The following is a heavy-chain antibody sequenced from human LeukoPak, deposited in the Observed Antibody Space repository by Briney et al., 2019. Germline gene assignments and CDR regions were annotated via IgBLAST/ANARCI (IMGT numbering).Heavy chain of an antibody. CDR1: GFTFSSYG. CDR3: ARQAAAGTGTWFDP. CDR2: ISYDGSNK. Sequence: GRSLRLSCAASGFTFSSYGMHWVRQAPGKGLEWVAVISYDGSNKYYADSVKGRFTISRDNSKNTLYLQMNSLRAEDTAVYYCARQAAAGTGTWFDPWGQGTLVTVSS. J-gene: IGHJ5*02. V-gene: IGHV3-30*05. D-gene: IGHD6-13*01.